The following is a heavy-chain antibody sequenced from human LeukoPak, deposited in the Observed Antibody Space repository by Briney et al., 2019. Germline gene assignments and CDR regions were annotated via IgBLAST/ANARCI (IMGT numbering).Heavy chain of an antibody. CDR3: ASTNSSGWSRLFDY. V-gene: IGHV4-39*07. CDR2: VYYTGIT. Sequence: SETLSLTCTVSGGSISISNYYWAWIRQPPGKGLEWIGSVYYTGITYYNPSLESRVTISVDTSKNQFSLKLSSVTAADTAVYYCASTNSSGWSRLFDYWGQGTLVTVSS. J-gene: IGHJ4*02. D-gene: IGHD6-19*01. CDR1: GGSISISNYY.